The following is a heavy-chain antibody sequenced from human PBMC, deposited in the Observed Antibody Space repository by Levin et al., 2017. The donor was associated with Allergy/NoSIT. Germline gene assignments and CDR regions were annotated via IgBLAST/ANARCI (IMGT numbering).Heavy chain of an antibody. CDR1: GGTFSSYA. CDR3: ARITRPIAARQVGYYYYYMDV. CDR2: IIPIFGTA. Sequence: SVKVSCKASGGTFSSYAISWVRQAPGQGLEWMGGIIPIFGTANYAQKFQGRVTITADESTSTAYMELSSLRSEDTAVYYCARITRPIAARQVGYYYYYMDVWGKGTTVTVSS. D-gene: IGHD6-6*01. J-gene: IGHJ6*03. V-gene: IGHV1-69*13.